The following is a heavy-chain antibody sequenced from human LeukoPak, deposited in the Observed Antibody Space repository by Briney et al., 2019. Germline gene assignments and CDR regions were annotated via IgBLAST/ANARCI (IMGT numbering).Heavy chain of an antibody. Sequence: AGGSLRLSCAASGFTFSSYWMHWVRQAPGKGLVWVSRTKTDGTSTTYADSVKGRFTISRDNVKNILYLQMNSLRAEDTAVYYCTRGGVDYWGQGTLVTVSS. D-gene: IGHD2-8*01. V-gene: IGHV3-74*03. CDR1: GFTFSSYW. CDR3: TRGGVDY. CDR2: TKTDGTST. J-gene: IGHJ4*02.